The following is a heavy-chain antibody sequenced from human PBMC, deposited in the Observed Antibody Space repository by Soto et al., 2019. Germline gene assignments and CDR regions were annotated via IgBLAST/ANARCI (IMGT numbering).Heavy chain of an antibody. Sequence: EVQLAESGGGLAQPGGSLRLSCAASGFTLSGYVMDWVRQAPGKGLEYVSGISSNGVGTYYANSVQGRFTISRDNSKNTVSLQIGSLRPEDMAVYYCARRARPDFYYMDVWGKGTTVTVSS. CDR1: GFTLSGYV. CDR3: ARRARPDFYYMDV. CDR2: ISSNGVGT. V-gene: IGHV3-64*01. D-gene: IGHD6-6*01. J-gene: IGHJ6*03.